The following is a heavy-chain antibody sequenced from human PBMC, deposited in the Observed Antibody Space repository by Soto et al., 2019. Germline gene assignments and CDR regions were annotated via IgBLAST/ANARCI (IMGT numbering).Heavy chain of an antibody. D-gene: IGHD2-15*01. J-gene: IGHJ3*02. Sequence: GESLKISCKGSGYSFTTYWIGWVRQMPGKGLEWMGIIYPGDFDTRYSPSFQGQVTISADKSISTAYLQWSSLKASDSAMYYCARRGYCSGGSCYSAAFDIWGLGTMVTVSS. CDR3: ARRGYCSGGSCYSAAFDI. V-gene: IGHV5-51*01. CDR2: IYPGDFDT. CDR1: GYSFTTYW.